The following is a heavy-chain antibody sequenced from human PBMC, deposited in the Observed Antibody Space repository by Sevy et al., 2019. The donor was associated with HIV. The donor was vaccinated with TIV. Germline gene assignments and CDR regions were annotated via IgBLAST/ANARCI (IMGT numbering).Heavy chain of an antibody. D-gene: IGHD3-16*02. Sequence: GGSLRLSCAASGFTFSSYAMHWVRQAPGKGLEWVAVISYDGSNKYYADSVKGRFTISRDNSKNTLYLQMNSLRAEDTAVDYCARDGAGLRLGELSLYHSYFDYWGQGTLVTVSS. CDR3: ARDGAGLRLGELSLYHSYFDY. J-gene: IGHJ4*02. V-gene: IGHV3-30-3*01. CDR2: ISYDGSNK. CDR1: GFTFSSYA.